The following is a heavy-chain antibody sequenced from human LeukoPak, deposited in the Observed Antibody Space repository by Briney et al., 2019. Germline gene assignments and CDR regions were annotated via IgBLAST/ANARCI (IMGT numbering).Heavy chain of an antibody. D-gene: IGHD3-22*01. CDR3: ARGEYYYDSSGYYYYFDY. Sequence: ASVKVSCKASGYTFTGYYMHWVRQAPGQGLEWMGCINPNSGGTNYAQKFQGRVTMTRDTSISTAYMELSRLRSDDTAVYYCARGEYYYDSSGYYYYFDYWGQGTLVTVSS. V-gene: IGHV1-2*02. J-gene: IGHJ4*02. CDR2: INPNSGGT. CDR1: GYTFTGYY.